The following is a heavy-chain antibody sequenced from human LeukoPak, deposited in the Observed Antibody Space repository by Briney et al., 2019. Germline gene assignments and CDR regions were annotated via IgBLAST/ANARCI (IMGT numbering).Heavy chain of an antibody. Sequence: SVKVSCKASGGTFSSYAISWVRQAPGQGLEWMGGIIPIFGTANYAQKFQGRVTITTDESTRTAYMELSSLRSEDTAVYYCASREDSSVDYYYYYYMDVWGKGTTVTVSS. CDR3: ASREDSSVDYYYYYYMDV. V-gene: IGHV1-69*05. D-gene: IGHD6-19*01. CDR2: IIPIFGTA. J-gene: IGHJ6*03. CDR1: GGTFSSYA.